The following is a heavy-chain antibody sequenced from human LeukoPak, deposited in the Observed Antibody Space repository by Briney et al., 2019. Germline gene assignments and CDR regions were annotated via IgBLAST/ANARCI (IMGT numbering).Heavy chain of an antibody. Sequence: GGSLRLSCAASGFTFSTYSMNWVRQAPGKGLEWVSSISSSGSYIYYADSVKGRFTISRDNAKNSLYLQMNSLRAEDTAVYYCAKDFIAMSEWEPLGDWGQGTLVTVSA. J-gene: IGHJ4*02. CDR1: GFTFSTYS. D-gene: IGHD1-26*01. CDR3: AKDFIAMSEWEPLGD. CDR2: ISSSGSYI. V-gene: IGHV3-21*01.